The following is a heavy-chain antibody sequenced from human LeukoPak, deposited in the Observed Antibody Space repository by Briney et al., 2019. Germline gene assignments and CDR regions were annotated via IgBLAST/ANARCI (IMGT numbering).Heavy chain of an antibody. D-gene: IGHD3-22*01. CDR3: ARGGSTYYYDSSGYSPYFDY. V-gene: IGHV7-4-1*02. J-gene: IGHJ4*02. CDR2: INTNTGNP. Sequence: ASVKVSCKASGYTFTSYAMNWVRQAPGQGLEWVGWINTNTGNPTYAQGFTGRFVFSLDTSVSTAYLQISSLKAEDTAVYYCARGGSTYYYDSSGYSPYFDYWGQGTLVTVSS. CDR1: GYTFTSYA.